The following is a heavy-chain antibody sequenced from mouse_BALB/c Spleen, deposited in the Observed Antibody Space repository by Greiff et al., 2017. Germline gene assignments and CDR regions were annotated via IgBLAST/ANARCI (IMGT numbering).Heavy chain of an antibody. CDR2: ISYSGST. J-gene: IGHJ2*01. D-gene: IGHD4-1*01. CDR1: GYSITSDYA. Sequence: VQLKESGPGLVKPSQSLSLTCTVTGYSITSDYAWNWIRQFPGNQLEWMGYISYSGSTSYNPSLKSRISITRDTSKNQFFLQLNSVTTEDTATYYCARGNWDGYDYWGQGTTLTVSS. CDR3: ARGNWDGYDY. V-gene: IGHV3-2*02.